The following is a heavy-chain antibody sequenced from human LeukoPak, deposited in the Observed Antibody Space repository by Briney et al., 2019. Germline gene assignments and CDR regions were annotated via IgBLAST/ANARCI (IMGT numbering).Heavy chain of an antibody. CDR1: GDSVTSGNFF. Sequence: PSETLSLTCSVSGDSVTSGNFFWSWIRQPPGKGLEWIGYFYYSGITSYNPSLTSRVTISVDTSKNQFSLKLSSVTAADTAVYYCASRMRGNPTTDWGQGTLVTVSS. J-gene: IGHJ4*02. V-gene: IGHV4-61*01. CDR2: FYYSGIT. CDR3: ASRMRGNPTTD. D-gene: IGHD1-14*01.